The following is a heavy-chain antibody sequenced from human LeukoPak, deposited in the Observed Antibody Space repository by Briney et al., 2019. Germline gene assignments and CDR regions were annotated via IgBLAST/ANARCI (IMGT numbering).Heavy chain of an antibody. CDR1: GGSITSDNW. Sequence: SGTLSLTCAVSGGSITSDNWWTWVRQPPGKGLEWIGSIYYSGSTYYNPSLKSRVTISVDTSKNQFSLKLSSVTAADTAVYYCARPYGAAGLDWGQGTLVTVSS. CDR2: IYYSGST. D-gene: IGHD4-17*01. J-gene: IGHJ4*02. V-gene: IGHV4-4*02. CDR3: ARPYGAAGLD.